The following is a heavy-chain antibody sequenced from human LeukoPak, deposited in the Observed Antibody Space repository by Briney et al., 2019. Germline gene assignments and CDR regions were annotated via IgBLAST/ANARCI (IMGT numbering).Heavy chain of an antibody. J-gene: IGHJ5*02. D-gene: IGHD4-17*01. V-gene: IGHV1-69*05. CDR3: ARDVHGDYGSGWFDP. CDR2: IMPLFGTA. CDR1: GGTFNNSA. Sequence: SVKVSCKTSGGTFNNSAISWVRQAPGQGLEWLGGIMPLFGTAGYAQKFQGRVTITKDESTRTVYLELTSLTSDDTAVSYCARDVHGDYGSGWFDPWGQGTLVSVSS.